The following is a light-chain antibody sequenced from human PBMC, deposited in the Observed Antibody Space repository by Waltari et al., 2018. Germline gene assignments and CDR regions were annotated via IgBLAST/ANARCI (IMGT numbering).Light chain of an antibody. CDR1: SSDIGGYNR. V-gene: IGLV2-14*01. CDR2: EVT. CDR3: SSYATSSTYI. J-gene: IGLJ1*01. Sequence: QADLTQSPSVSGSPGQSVTISCTGTSSDIGGYNRVSWYQQHPGKAPKLMIYEVTNRPSGVSDSFSGSKSGNTASLIISGLQAEDEADYYCSSYATSSTYIFGAGTRLTVL.